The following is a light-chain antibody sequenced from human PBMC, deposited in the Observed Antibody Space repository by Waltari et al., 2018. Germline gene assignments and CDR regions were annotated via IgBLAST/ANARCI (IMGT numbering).Light chain of an antibody. CDR3: GQGTPLPWT. CDR1: QSLVHSNGNTY. CDR2: EVS. Sequence: EVGMTEYPLSLPTTPGQPASIAGRSSQSLVHSNGNTYLTWYQQKPGQPPRRLIYEVSNQDSGVPDRFSGSGAGTDFTLKISRVEAEDVGVYYCGQGTPLPWTFGQGTKVEIK. V-gene: IGKV2-30*02. J-gene: IGKJ1*01.